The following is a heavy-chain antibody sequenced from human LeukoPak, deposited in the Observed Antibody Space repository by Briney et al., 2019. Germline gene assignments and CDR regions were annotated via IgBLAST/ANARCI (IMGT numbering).Heavy chain of an antibody. CDR3: ARDLVVPAAIRAGAFDI. D-gene: IGHD2-2*01. CDR2: IYYSGGT. Sequence: SETLSLTCSVSGGSISSSSYYWGWIRQPPGKGLEWIGSIYYSGGTYYNPSLKSRVTISEDTSKNQFSLKLSSVTAADTAVYYCARDLVVPAAIRAGAFDIWGQGTMVTVSS. J-gene: IGHJ3*02. CDR1: GGSISSSSYY. V-gene: IGHV4-39*07.